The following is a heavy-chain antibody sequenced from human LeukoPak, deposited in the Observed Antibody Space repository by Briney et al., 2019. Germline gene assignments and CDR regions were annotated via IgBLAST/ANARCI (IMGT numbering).Heavy chain of an antibody. D-gene: IGHD3-22*01. CDR2: INHSGST. V-gene: IGHV4-34*01. CDR1: GGSFSGYY. Sequence: PSETLSLTCAVYGGSFSGYYWSWIRQPPGKGLEWIGEINHSGSTNYNPSLKSRVTISVDTSKNQFSLKLSSVTAADTAVYYCARGKKAITMIVPGWFDPWGQGTLVTVSS. CDR3: ARGKKAITMIVPGWFDP. J-gene: IGHJ5*02.